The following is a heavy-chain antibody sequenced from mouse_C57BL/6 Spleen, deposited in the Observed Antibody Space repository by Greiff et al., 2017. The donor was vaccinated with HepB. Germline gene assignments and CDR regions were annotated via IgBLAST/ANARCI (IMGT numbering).Heavy chain of an antibody. CDR3: ARWGQRGG. V-gene: IGHV1-82*01. CDR1: GYAFSSSW. Sequence: VQLQQSGPELVKPGASVKISCKASGYAFSSSWMNWVKQRPGKGLEWIGRIYPGDGDTNYNGKFKGKATLTADKSSSTAYMQLSSLTSEDSAVYFCARWGQRGGWGQGTTLTVSS. J-gene: IGHJ2*01. CDR2: IYPGDGDT. D-gene: IGHD3-3*01.